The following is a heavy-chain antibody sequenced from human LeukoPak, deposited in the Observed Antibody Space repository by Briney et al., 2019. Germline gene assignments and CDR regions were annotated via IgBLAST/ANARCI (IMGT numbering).Heavy chain of an antibody. CDR2: IIPIFGTA. D-gene: IGHD2-15*01. CDR1: GGTFSSYA. J-gene: IGHJ3*02. CDR3: ARGRPQTYCSGGSCYSDAFDI. Sequence: ASVEVSCKASGGTFSSYAISWVRQAPGQGLEWMGGIIPIFGTANYAQKFQGRVTITADESTSTAYMELSSLRSEDTAVYYCARGRPQTYCSGGSCYSDAFDIWGQGTMVTVSS. V-gene: IGHV1-69*01.